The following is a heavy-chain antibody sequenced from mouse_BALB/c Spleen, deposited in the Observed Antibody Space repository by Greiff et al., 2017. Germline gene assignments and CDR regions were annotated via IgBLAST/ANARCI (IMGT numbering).Heavy chain of an antibody. CDR2: IYPGDGDT. V-gene: IGHV1-87*01. CDR1: GFTFTSYC. Sequence: QVQLKQSGAELVRPGASVKLSCKASGFTFTSYCMQWVKQRPGQGLEWIGAIYPGDGDTRYTQQFKGMTTLTADKSSSTAYMQLSSMASEDSAVYYYAITTAHYYAMDYWGQGTSVTVSS. J-gene: IGHJ4*01. CDR3: AITTAHYYAMDY. D-gene: IGHD1-2*01.